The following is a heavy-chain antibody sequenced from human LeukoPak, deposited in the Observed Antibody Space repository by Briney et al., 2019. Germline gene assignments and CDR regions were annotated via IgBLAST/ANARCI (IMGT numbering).Heavy chain of an antibody. V-gene: IGHV4-38-2*01. CDR1: GYSISSGYY. J-gene: IGHJ5*02. CDR2: IYNSGST. CDR3: ASRRRDMTTVDNWFDP. Sequence: SETLSLTCAVSGYSISSGYYWCWLQQPPGKRLEWIGSIYNSGSTYYNPSLKSRVTILVDTSKNQFTLKLSSVTAADTAVYYCASRRRDMTTVDNWFDPWGEGTLVTVSS. D-gene: IGHD4-11*01.